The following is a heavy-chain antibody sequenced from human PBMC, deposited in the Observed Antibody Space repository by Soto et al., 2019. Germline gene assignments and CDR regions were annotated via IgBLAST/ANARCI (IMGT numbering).Heavy chain of an antibody. CDR3: AKMVQTTYYYYGMDV. CDR1: GFTFRSYG. CDR2: ISSNGDNK. Sequence: QVQLVESGGGVVQPGRSLRLSCVASGFTFRSYGMHWVRQAPGKGLEWVTLISSNGDNKYYADSVKGRFTISRDDSKKTLYLQMHSLRPEDTAVYYCAKMVQTTYYYYGMDVWGQGTTVTVSS. J-gene: IGHJ6*02. D-gene: IGHD1-7*01. V-gene: IGHV3-30*18.